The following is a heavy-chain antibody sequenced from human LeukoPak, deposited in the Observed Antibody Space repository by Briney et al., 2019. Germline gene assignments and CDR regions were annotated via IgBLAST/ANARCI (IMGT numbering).Heavy chain of an antibody. D-gene: IGHD2-8*01. V-gene: IGHV1-58*02. CDR3: ARQWAPGYYYYMDV. CDR1: GFTFTSSA. Sequence: GASVKVSCKASGFTFTSSAMQWVRQARGQRLEWIGWIVVGSGNTNYAQKFQERVTITRDMSTSTAYMELSSLRSEDTAVYYCARQWAPGYYYYMDVWGKGTTVTVSS. J-gene: IGHJ6*03. CDR2: IVVGSGNT.